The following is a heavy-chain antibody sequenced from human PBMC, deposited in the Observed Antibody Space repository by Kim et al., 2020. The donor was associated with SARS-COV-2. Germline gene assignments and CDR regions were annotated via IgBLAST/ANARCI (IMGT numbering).Heavy chain of an antibody. CDR1: GFTFSNAW. CDR3: TYGGYDFWSGYYDYFDY. Sequence: GGSLRLSCAASGFTFSNAWMSWVRQAPGKGLEWVGRIKSKTDGGTTDYAAPVKGRFTISRDDSKNTLYLQMNSLKTEDTAVYYCTYGGYDFWSGYYDYFDYWGQGTLVTVSS. D-gene: IGHD3-3*01. CDR2: IKSKTDGGTT. J-gene: IGHJ4*02. V-gene: IGHV3-15*01.